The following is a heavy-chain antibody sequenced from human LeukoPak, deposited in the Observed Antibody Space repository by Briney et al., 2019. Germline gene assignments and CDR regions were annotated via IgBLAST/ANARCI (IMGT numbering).Heavy chain of an antibody. V-gene: IGHV3-21*01. CDR2: ISSSSSYI. CDR3: ARGGGSSTRTSFDY. CDR1: GFTFTSHA. D-gene: IGHD1-7*01. J-gene: IGHJ4*02. Sequence: GGSLRLSCAASGFTFTSHAMNWVRQAPGKGLEWVSSISSSSSYIYYADSVKGRFTISRDNAKNSLYLQMNSLRAEDTAVYYCARGGGSSTRTSFDYWGQGTLVTVSS.